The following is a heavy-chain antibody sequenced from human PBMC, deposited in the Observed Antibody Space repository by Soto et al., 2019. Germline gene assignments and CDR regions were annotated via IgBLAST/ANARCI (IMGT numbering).Heavy chain of an antibody. CDR3: ARNNWNPGFFGAFDI. D-gene: IGHD1-1*01. J-gene: IGHJ3*02. V-gene: IGHV3-7*01. CDR1: GFTFSSYW. CDR2: IRQDASEK. Sequence: GGSLRLSCAASGFTFSSYWMSWVRQAPGKGLEWVANIRQDASEKYSVDSVKGRFTISRDNAKNSFFLQMNSLRAEDTAVYYCARNNWNPGFFGAFDIWGQGTMVTVSS.